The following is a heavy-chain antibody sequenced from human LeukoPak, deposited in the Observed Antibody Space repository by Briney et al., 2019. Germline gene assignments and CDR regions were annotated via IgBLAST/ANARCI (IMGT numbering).Heavy chain of an antibody. D-gene: IGHD1-14*01. CDR3: AKASTVLKPIDS. J-gene: IGHJ4*02. Sequence: HPGGSLRLSCAASGFTSSTYAMNWVRQAPGKGLEWVSAISPIGSRTYYADSVKGRFTISRDNSKNTLYLQMNSLRAGDTAIYYCAKASTVLKPIDSWGQGTLVTVSS. CDR1: GFTSSTYA. V-gene: IGHV3-23*01. CDR2: ISPIGSRT.